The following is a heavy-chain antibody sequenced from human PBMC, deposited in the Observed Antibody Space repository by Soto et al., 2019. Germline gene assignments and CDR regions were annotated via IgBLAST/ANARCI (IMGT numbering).Heavy chain of an antibody. CDR3: ARERAMTAGALDI. CDR1: EFPVLGNY. Sequence: GGPFRLSVVASEFPVLGNYSSWVRQAHGKGLEWDSVIYSGGSTYYADSVKGRFTISRDNSKNTLYLQMNSLRAEDTAVYSCARERAMTAGALDIWGQGTMVTVS. V-gene: IGHV3-66*01. CDR2: IYSGGST. J-gene: IGHJ3*02.